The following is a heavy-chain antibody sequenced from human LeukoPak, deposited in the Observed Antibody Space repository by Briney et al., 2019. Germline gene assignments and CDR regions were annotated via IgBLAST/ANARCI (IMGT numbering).Heavy chain of an antibody. CDR1: GYTFTSYG. CDR3: ARAGPLRFLEWSQADY. J-gene: IGHJ4*02. D-gene: IGHD3-3*01. Sequence: ASVKVSCKASGYTFTSYGISWVRQAPGQGLEWMGWISAYNGNTNYAQKLQGRVTMTTDTSTSTAYMELRSLRSDDTAVYYCARAGPLRFLEWSQADYWGQGTLVTVSS. V-gene: IGHV1-18*01. CDR2: ISAYNGNT.